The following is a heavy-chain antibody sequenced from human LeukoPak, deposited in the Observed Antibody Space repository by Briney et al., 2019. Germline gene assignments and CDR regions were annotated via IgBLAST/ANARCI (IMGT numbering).Heavy chain of an antibody. V-gene: IGHV1-2*02. J-gene: IGHJ4*02. CDR1: GYTFTGYY. CDR2: INPNSGGT. D-gene: IGHD3-10*01. Sequence: ASVKVSCKASGYTFTGYYMHWVRQAPGQGLEWMGWINPNSGGTNYAQKFQGRVTMTRDTSKNQFSLKLSSVTAADTAVYYCARLRITMVRGVKRALFDYWGQGTLVTVSS. CDR3: ARLRITMVRGVKRALFDY.